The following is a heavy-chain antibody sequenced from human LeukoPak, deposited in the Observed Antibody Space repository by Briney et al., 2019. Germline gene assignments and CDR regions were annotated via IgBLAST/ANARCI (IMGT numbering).Heavy chain of an antibody. CDR1: GFTFSSYA. Sequence: GGSLRLSCAASGFTFSSYAMHWVRQAPGKGLEWVAVISYDGSNKYYADSVKGRFTISRDNSKNTLYLQMNSLRAEDTAVYYCARGMIVVEAFDYWGQGTLVTVSS. V-gene: IGHV3-30*04. CDR2: ISYDGSNK. J-gene: IGHJ4*02. D-gene: IGHD3-22*01. CDR3: ARGMIVVEAFDY.